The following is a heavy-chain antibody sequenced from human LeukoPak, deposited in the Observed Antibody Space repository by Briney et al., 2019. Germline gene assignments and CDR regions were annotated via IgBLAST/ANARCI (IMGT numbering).Heavy chain of an antibody. Sequence: GGSLRLSCAASGFTFSRYAMSLVRQAPGKGLEWVSGISGSGGSTYYADSVKGRFTISRDNSKNTLYLQMNSLRAEDTAVYYCAKRDGYCSSTSCLYYYYMDVWGKGTTVTVSS. CDR2: ISGSGGST. CDR1: GFTFSRYA. V-gene: IGHV3-23*01. J-gene: IGHJ6*03. D-gene: IGHD2-2*01. CDR3: AKRDGYCSSTSCLYYYYMDV.